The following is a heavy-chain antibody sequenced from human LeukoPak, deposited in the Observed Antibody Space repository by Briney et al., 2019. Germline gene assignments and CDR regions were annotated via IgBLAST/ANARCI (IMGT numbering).Heavy chain of an antibody. J-gene: IGHJ4*02. CDR3: ARGERPGPDY. CDR2: INHSGST. Sequence: SETLSLTCAVYGGSFSGYYWSWIRQPPGKGLEWIGEINHSGSTNYNPSLKSRVTISVDTSKNQFSLKVSSVTAADTAVYYCARGERPGPDYWGQGTLVTVSS. CDR1: GGSFSGYY. V-gene: IGHV4-34*01.